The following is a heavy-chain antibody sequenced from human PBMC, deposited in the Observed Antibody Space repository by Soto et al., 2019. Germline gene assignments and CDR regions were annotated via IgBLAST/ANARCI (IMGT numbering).Heavy chain of an antibody. D-gene: IGHD1-26*01. Sequence: QVQLQEPGPRLVEPSHTLSLTCTVSGASISNGYYSWSWIRQSPGTGLEWIGHIHSGGTTYSNPSLKSRLTISVDMSKNQFSLKLSSLTAADTAVYYCARGPSGDKVDYCGQGNLVTVPS. J-gene: IGHJ4*02. CDR2: IHSGGTT. CDR3: ARGPSGDKVDY. CDR1: GASISNGYYS. V-gene: IGHV4-30-4*01.